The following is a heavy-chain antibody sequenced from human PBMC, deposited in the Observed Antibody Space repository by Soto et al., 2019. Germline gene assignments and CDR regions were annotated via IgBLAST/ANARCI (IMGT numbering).Heavy chain of an antibody. D-gene: IGHD5-12*01. Sequence: EVQLVESGGGLVQPGGSLRLSCAASGFTFSSYWMHWVRQAPGKGLVWVSRINTDESSTHYADSVKGRFTISRDNAKNTLYLQMNSLRVEDTAVYYCARDLAGYNCIFDHWGQGTLVTVSS. CDR3: ARDLAGYNCIFDH. V-gene: IGHV3-74*01. CDR1: GFTFSSYW. J-gene: IGHJ4*02. CDR2: INTDESST.